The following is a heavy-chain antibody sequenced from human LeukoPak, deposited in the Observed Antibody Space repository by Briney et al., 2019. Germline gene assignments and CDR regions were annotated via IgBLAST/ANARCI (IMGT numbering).Heavy chain of an antibody. CDR3: ARGLSSTSCYRD. D-gene: IGHD2-2*01. CDR2: IWFDGNKK. Sequence: PGRSLRLSCAASGFTFSNYGMHWVRQAPGKGLEGVAVIWFDGNKKYYADSVKGRFTISRDNSKNTVYLQMNSLRAEDTAVYYCARGLSSTSCYRDWGQGTLVTVSS. CDR1: GFTFSNYG. V-gene: IGHV3-33*01. J-gene: IGHJ4*02.